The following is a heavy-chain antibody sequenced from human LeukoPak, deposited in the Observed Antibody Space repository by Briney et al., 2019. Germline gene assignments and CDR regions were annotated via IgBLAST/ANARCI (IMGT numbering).Heavy chain of an antibody. Sequence: GSRRLSCVTSGFRFKTSWVTLVRQAPGEGLEWVANIRKDGGEIYYVDSVKGRFTISRDNTKNSLYLQMNSLRVEDTAVYYCARDGDSWNDFDHWGQGTLVTVSS. D-gene: IGHD1-1*01. CDR2: IRKDGGEI. CDR1: GFRFKTSW. J-gene: IGHJ4*02. CDR3: ARDGDSWNDFDH. V-gene: IGHV3-7*01.